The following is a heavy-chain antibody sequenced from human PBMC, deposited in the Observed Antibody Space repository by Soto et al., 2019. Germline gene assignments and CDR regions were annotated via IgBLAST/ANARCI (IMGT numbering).Heavy chain of an antibody. Sequence: SETMSVTCTVSSASIRYGVVSGRWIRHSPGKGLEWIGYISHLENTYFHPSFKSRLTMSIDRSRNQFSLNLSSVTAADRAVYYCVRGGGYDPFDYWGQGVLVTVSS. CDR1: SASIRYGVVS. J-gene: IGHJ4*02. V-gene: IGHV4-30-2*06. CDR2: ISHLENT. D-gene: IGHD5-12*01. CDR3: VRGGGYDPFDY.